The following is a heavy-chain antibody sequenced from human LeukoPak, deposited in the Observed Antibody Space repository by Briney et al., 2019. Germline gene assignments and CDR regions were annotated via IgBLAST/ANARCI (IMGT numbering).Heavy chain of an antibody. J-gene: IGHJ5*02. CDR1: GGSISSGSYY. CDR3: ASNKWELIGSWFDP. Sequence: SETLSLTCTVSGGSISSGSYYWSRIRQPAGKGLEWIGRIYTSGSTNYNPSLKSRVTISVDTSKNQFSLKLSSVTAADTAVYYCASNKWELIGSWFDPWGQGTPVTVSS. V-gene: IGHV4-61*02. D-gene: IGHD1-26*01. CDR2: IYTSGST.